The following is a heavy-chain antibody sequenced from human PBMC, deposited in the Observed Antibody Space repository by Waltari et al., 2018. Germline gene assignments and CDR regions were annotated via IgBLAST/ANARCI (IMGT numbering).Heavy chain of an antibody. CDR1: GGSISSSSYY. V-gene: IGHV4-39*07. Sequence: QLQLQESGPGLVKPSETLSLTCTVSGGSISSSSYYWGWIRQPPGKGRAWIGSIYYSGSTYYNRSLKGRVTISVDTSKNQVSLKLSSVTAADTAVYYCARDRTYDFWSGYDLNWFDPWGQGTLVTVSS. D-gene: IGHD3-3*01. CDR3: ARDRTYDFWSGYDLNWFDP. CDR2: IYYSGST. J-gene: IGHJ5*02.